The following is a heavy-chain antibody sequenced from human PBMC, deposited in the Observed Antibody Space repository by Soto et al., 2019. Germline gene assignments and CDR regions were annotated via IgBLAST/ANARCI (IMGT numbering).Heavy chain of an antibody. CDR1: GFTFSSDG. Sequence: FGFTFSSDGMRWVRQSPGKGLPWVAVIWYDGSNKYYADSVKGRFTISRDNSKNTLYLQMNSLRAEDTAVYYCAREHAAAAGSYYYYYGMDVWGQGTAVTVSS. CDR2: IWYDGSNK. J-gene: IGHJ6*02. D-gene: IGHD6-13*01. CDR3: AREHAAAAGSYYYYYGMDV. V-gene: IGHV3-33*01.